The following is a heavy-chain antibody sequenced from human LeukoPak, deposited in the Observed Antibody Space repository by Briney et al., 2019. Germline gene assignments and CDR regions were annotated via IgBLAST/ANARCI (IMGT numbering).Heavy chain of an antibody. V-gene: IGHV1-2*02. CDR2: INPNSGGT. D-gene: IGHD3-3*01. Sequence: ASVNLSCTPSGHTFTVYYMHWVRQAPGQGLEGMGWINPNSGGTNYAQKFQGRVTMTRDTSISTAYMELSRLRSDDTAVYYCARAVARFRFDYWGQGTLVTVSS. CDR1: GHTFTVYY. J-gene: IGHJ4*02. CDR3: ARAVARFRFDY.